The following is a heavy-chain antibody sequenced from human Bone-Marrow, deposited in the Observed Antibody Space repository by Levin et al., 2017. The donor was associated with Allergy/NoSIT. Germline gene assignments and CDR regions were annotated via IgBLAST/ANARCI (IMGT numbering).Heavy chain of an antibody. Sequence: SETLSLTCSVSGYSISSGYYWGWIRQPPGKGLEWIGSIYHSGSTYYNPSLKSRVTISVDTSKNQFSLKLSSVTASDTAVYFCARDEWEYSFGPQPFHYWGRGTLVPVSS. CDR1: GYSISSGYY. J-gene: IGHJ4*02. D-gene: IGHD5-18*01. CDR2: IYHSGST. CDR3: ARDEWEYSFGPQPFHY. V-gene: IGHV4-38-2*02.